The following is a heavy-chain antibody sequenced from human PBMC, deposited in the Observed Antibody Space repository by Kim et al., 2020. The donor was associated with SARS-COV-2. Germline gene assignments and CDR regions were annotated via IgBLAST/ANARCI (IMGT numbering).Heavy chain of an antibody. V-gene: IGHV1-18*01. CDR3: ARDRDYGGKDY. Sequence: TNYAQKLQGRVTMTTDTSTSTAYMELRSLRSDDTAVYYCARDRDYGGKDYWGQGTLVTVSS. J-gene: IGHJ4*02. CDR2: T. D-gene: IGHD4-17*01.